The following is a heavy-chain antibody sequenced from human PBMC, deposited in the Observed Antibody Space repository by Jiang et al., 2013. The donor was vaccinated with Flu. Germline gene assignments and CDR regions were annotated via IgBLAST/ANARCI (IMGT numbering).Heavy chain of an antibody. J-gene: IGHJ4*02. D-gene: IGHD4-17*01. CDR3: ARQTLTTVTANYFDY. Sequence: LLKPSETLSLSCTVSGGSISRSSYYWGWIRQPPGKGLEWIGSFYYTGSTYYNPSLKSRVSISVDTSKNQFSLKLSSVTAADTAVYYCARQTLTTVTANYFDYWGQGTLVTVSS. V-gene: IGHV4-39*01. CDR1: GGSISRSSYY. CDR2: FYYTGST.